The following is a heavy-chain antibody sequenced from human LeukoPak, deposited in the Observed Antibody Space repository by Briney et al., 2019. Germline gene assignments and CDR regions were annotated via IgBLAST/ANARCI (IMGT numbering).Heavy chain of an antibody. V-gene: IGHV4-59*08. D-gene: IGHD3-16*01. J-gene: IGHJ3*02. CDR1: GGSISSYY. Sequence: SETLSLTCTVSGGSISSYYWSWIRQPPGKGLEWIGYIYYSGSTNYNPSLKSRVTISVDTSKNQFSLKLSSVTAADTAVYYCARPTYYDYALAFDIRGQGTMVTVSS. CDR3: ARPTYYDYALAFDI. CDR2: IYYSGST.